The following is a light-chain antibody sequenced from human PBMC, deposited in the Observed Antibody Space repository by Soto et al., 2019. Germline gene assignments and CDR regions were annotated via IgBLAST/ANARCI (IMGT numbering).Light chain of an antibody. V-gene: IGKV1-39*01. J-gene: IGKJ5*01. Sequence: IQVTHYPSSLYASVGDRVAIACRASQSISSYLHWYQQKPGKAPKLLIYAASSLQSGVPSRFSGSGSGTDFTLTISSLQPEDFATYYCQQSYSTPITFGQGRRLEIK. CDR3: QQSYSTPIT. CDR2: AAS. CDR1: QSISSY.